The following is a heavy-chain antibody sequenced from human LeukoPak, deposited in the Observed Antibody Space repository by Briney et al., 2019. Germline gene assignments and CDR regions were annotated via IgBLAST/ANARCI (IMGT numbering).Heavy chain of an antibody. Sequence: GGSLRLSCAASGFTFSDYYMSWIRQAPGKGLEWVSYISSSGSTIYYADSVKGRFTISRDNAKNSLYLQMNSPRADDTAVYYCARTYDFGRGPPGDAFDNWGPGTLVTVSS. V-gene: IGHV3-11*04. CDR3: ARTYDFGRGPPGDAFDN. CDR2: ISSSGSTI. CDR1: GFTFSDYY. J-gene: IGHJ3*02. D-gene: IGHD3-3*01.